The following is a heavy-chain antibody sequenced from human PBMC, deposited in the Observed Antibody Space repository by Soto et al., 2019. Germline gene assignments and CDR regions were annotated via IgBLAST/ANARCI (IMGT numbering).Heavy chain of an antibody. V-gene: IGHV3-7*01. D-gene: IGHD6-19*01. J-gene: IGHJ4*02. CDR1: GLTFSSYW. Sequence: EVQLVESGGGLVQPGGSLRLSCAASGLTFSSYWMTWVRQAPGKGLEWVANINQDGSEKYYVDSVKGRFTISRDNAKNSLYLQMNSLRAEDTAVYYCARGGSAWYEGAYWGQGTLVTVSS. CDR3: ARGGSAWYEGAY. CDR2: INQDGSEK.